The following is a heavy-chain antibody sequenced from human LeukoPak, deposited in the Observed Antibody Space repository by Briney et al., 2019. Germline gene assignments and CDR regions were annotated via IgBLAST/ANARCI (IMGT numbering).Heavy chain of an antibody. CDR1: GFTFSSYA. V-gene: IGHV3-30*04. CDR3: ARGRGYDPVVFYFDS. J-gene: IGHJ4*02. D-gene: IGHD2-15*01. Sequence: PGGSLRLSCAASGFTFSSYAMHWVRQAPGKGLEWVAVISYDGSNKYYADSVKGRFTISRDNSKNTLYLQMNSLRAEDTAVYYCARGRGYDPVVFYFDSWGQGTAVIVSS. CDR2: ISYDGSNK.